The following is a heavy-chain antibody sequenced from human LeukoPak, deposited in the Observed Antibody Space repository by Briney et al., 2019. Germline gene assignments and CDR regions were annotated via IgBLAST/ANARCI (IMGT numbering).Heavy chain of an antibody. CDR2: IYYSGST. D-gene: IGHD4-17*01. CDR1: GGSISSYY. V-gene: IGHV4-59*01. CDR3: ARVVYGDYFDY. Sequence: PSETLSLTCTVSGGSISSYYWSWIRQPPGKGLEWIGYIYYSGSTNYNPSLKSRVTISVDTSKNQFSLKLSSVTAADTAVYYCARVVYGDYFDYWGQGTLVTVSS. J-gene: IGHJ4*02.